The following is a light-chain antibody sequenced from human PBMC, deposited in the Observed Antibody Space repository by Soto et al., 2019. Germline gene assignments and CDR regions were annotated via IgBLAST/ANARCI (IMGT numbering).Light chain of an antibody. J-gene: IGKJ1*01. Sequence: LLTQSPVTLSLSPGERVTLSCRASQRVSSNFLAWYQQKPGQAPRLLISVASTRAAGIPDRFSGRASASGTEFTLTISRLEPGDFAVYYCEQYGNAPWTFGQGT. CDR3: EQYGNAPWT. CDR2: VAS. CDR1: QRVSSNF. V-gene: IGKV3-20*01.